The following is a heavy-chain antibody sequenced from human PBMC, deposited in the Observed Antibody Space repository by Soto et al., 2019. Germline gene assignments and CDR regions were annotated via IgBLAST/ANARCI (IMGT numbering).Heavy chain of an antibody. Sequence: QVQLLQSGAEVKKPGSSVRVSCEASGGTFRTYAISWVRQAPGQGLEWMGEIIPIFGTVNYAQKFQGRVTXTXDXXTTTAYMDLRSLRSEDTAVYYCAKGAVAGTPTSYYYYGMDVWGQGTTVTVSS. J-gene: IGHJ6*02. CDR2: IIPIFGTV. V-gene: IGHV1-69*05. CDR3: AKGAVAGTPTSYYYYGMDV. CDR1: GGTFRTYA. D-gene: IGHD6-19*01.